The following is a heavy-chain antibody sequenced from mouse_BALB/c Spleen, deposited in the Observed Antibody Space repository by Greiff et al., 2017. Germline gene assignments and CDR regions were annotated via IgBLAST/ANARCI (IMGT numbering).Heavy chain of an antibody. D-gene: IGHD2-12*01. J-gene: IGHJ3*01. CDR2: IDPANGNT. CDR3: AYDDACGWFAY. Sequence: VQLQQSGAELVKPGASVKLSCTASGFNIKDTYMHWVKQRPEQGLEWIGRIDPANGNTKYDPKFQGKATITADTSSNTAYLQLSSLTSEDTAVYYCAYDDACGWFAYWGQGTLVTVSA. CDR1: GFNIKDTY. V-gene: IGHV14-3*02.